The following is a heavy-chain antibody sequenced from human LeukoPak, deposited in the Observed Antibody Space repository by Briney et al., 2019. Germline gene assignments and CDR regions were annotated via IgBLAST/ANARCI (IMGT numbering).Heavy chain of an antibody. CDR1: GFTFSSYA. CDR3: AREFRYNWNDVNHKYYFDY. V-gene: IGHV3-30*04. J-gene: IGHJ4*02. CDR2: ISYDGSNK. Sequence: GRSLRLSCAASGFTFSSYAMHWVRQAPGKGLEWVAVISYDGSNKYYADSVKGRFTISRDNSKNTLYLQMNSLRAEDTAVYYCAREFRYNWNDVNHKYYFDYWGQGTLVTVSS. D-gene: IGHD1-1*01.